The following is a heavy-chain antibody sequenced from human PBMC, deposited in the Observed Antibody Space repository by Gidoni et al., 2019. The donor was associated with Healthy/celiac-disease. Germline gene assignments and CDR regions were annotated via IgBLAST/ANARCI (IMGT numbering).Heavy chain of an antibody. CDR2: IYHSGST. D-gene: IGHD2-8*01. Sequence: QLQLPESGPGLVKPSETLSLTCTVSGGSISSSSYYWGWIRQPPGKGLAWIGGIYHSGSTHYNPSLKSRVTISVYTSQNQFSLKLSSVTAADTAVYYCARRLKVYAIEEWCYFDYWGQGTLVTVSS. V-gene: IGHV4-39*01. CDR3: ARRLKVYAIEEWCYFDY. J-gene: IGHJ4*02. CDR1: GGSISSSSYY.